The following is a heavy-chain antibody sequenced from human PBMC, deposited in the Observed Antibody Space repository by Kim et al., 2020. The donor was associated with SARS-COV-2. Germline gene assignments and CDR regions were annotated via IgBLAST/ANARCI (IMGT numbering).Heavy chain of an antibody. Sequence: KFQGRVTITRDTSANIVYMELSSLRSEDTAVYYCARDFYGSGSYYPNWFDPWGQGTLVTVSS. CDR3: ARDFYGSGSYYPNWFDP. V-gene: IGHV1-3*01. D-gene: IGHD3-10*01. J-gene: IGHJ5*02.